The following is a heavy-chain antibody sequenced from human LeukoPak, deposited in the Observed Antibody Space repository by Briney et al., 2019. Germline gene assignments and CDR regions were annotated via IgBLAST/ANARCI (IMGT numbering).Heavy chain of an antibody. J-gene: IGHJ5*02. D-gene: IGHD2-15*01. CDR2: IILILGIA. CDR3: ARERVAATSNWFDP. V-gene: IGHV1-69*04. CDR1: GGTFSSYA. Sequence: ASVKVSCKASGGTFSSYAISWVRQAPGQGLEWMGRIILILGIANYAQKFQGRVTITADKSTSTAYMELSSLRSEDTAVYYCARERVAATSNWFDPWGQGTLVTVSS.